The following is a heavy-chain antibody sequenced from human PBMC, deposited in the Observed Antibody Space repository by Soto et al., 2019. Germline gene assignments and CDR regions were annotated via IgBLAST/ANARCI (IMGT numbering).Heavy chain of an antibody. V-gene: IGHV3-23*01. D-gene: IGHD1-26*01. J-gene: IGHJ6*02. CDR1: GFTFSSYA. Sequence: EVQLLESGGGLVQPGGSLRLSCAASGFTFSSYAMTWVRQAPGKGLEWVSTISGSGGNAYYADSVKGRFTISRDNSKNTLHLQMNSLRADDTAVYYCAKDGASGSYPPYYYYSMDVWGQGTTVTVSS. CDR3: AKDGASGSYPPYYYYSMDV. CDR2: ISGSGGNA.